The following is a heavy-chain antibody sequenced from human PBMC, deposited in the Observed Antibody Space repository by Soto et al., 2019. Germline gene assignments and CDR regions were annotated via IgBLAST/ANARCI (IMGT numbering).Heavy chain of an antibody. CDR1: GGPIGSYH. V-gene: IGHV4-59*01. CDR2: VYYTGTT. Sequence: PSETLSLTCTVSGGPIGSYHWSWVRQPPGKGLEWIASVYYTGTTNYNPSLGSRVTISIDAPENQNSLKLTSVTAPDTAFYYCSRDTVLPGLFDLWGQGTLVTVSS. D-gene: IGHD4-17*01. J-gene: IGHJ5*02. CDR3: SRDTVLPGLFDL.